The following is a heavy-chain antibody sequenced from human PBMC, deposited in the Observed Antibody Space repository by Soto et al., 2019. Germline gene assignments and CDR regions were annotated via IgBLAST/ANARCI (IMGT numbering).Heavy chain of an antibody. J-gene: IGHJ5*02. CDR2: INPYSGGA. CDR3: ARVIRGAYYNSPLDT. Sequence: ASVKVSCEXSAYTFTGYFMQWVRQAPGPRLEWMGWINPYSGGADYAQSFQGRVTMTRDTSISTVYMELSRLRFDDTAVYYCARVIRGAYYNSPLDTWGQGTVVTVSS. V-gene: IGHV1-2*02. CDR1: AYTFTGYF. D-gene: IGHD3-10*01.